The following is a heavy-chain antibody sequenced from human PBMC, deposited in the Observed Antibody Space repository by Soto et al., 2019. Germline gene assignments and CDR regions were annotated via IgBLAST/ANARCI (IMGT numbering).Heavy chain of an antibody. CDR1: GGSISSGDYY. D-gene: IGHD6-6*01. Sequence: SETLSLTCTVSGGSISSGDYYWSWIRQHPGKGLEWIGYIYYSGTTYYNPSLTSRVTISVDTSKNQFSLKLTSVTAADTAVYYCARGSFSSSSSWFDPGGQGTLVTVSS. CDR2: IYYSGTT. J-gene: IGHJ5*02. CDR3: ARGSFSSSSSWFDP. V-gene: IGHV4-31*03.